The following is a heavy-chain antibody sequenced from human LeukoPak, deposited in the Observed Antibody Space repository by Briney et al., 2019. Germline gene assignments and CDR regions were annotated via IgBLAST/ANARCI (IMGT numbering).Heavy chain of an antibody. CDR2: ISGSGDIT. D-gene: IGHD3-10*01. J-gene: IGHJ5*02. V-gene: IGHV3-23*01. Sequence: GGPLRLSCAASGFTFSSYAMSWVRQAPGKGLEWVSSISGSGDITYSADSVKGRFTISRDNSKNTVYLQMNSLRVEDTAVYYCAKDGRTYYYGSGSYFGWFDPWGQGTLVTVSS. CDR3: AKDGRTYYYGSGSYFGWFDP. CDR1: GFTFSSYA.